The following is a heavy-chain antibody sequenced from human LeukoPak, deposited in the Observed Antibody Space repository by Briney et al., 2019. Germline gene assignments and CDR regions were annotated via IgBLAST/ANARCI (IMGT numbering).Heavy chain of an antibody. CDR3: AKAHDFWSGSFDY. J-gene: IGHJ4*02. V-gene: IGHV3-11*01. Sequence: GGSLRLSCAASGFTFSDYYMSWIRQAPGKGLEWVSYISSSGSTIYYADSVKGRFTISRDNAKNSLYLQMNSLRAEDTAVYYCAKAHDFWSGSFDYWGQGTLVTVSS. CDR1: GFTFSDYY. CDR2: ISSSGSTI. D-gene: IGHD3-3*01.